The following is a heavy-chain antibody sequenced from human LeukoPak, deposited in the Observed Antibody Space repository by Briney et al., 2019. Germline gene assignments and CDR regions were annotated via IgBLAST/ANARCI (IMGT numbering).Heavy chain of an antibody. J-gene: IGHJ4*02. Sequence: SETLSLTCAVSGYSISRGRYWAWIRQPPGKGLEWIGSIHNSGSTYYNPTLKSRVTISVDTSKNQFSLNLRSVTAADTAVYYCARSLSTAGIDYWGQRTLVTVSS. CDR1: GYSISRGRY. CDR2: IHNSGST. CDR3: ARSLSTAGIDY. V-gene: IGHV4-38-2*01. D-gene: IGHD2-2*01.